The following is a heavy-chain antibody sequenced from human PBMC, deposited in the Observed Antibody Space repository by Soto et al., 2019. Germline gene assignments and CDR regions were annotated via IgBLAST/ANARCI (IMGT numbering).Heavy chain of an antibody. CDR3: AKDLYYYDSSGPNDY. V-gene: IGHV3-30*18. J-gene: IGHJ4*02. D-gene: IGHD3-22*01. Sequence: QVQLVESGGGVVQPGRSLRLFCAASGFTFSTYAMHWVRQAPGKGLEWVAVISYDGRNEYYADSVKGRFTISRDNSKNTLYLQMNSLRAEDTAVYYCAKDLYYYDSSGPNDYWGQGILVTVSS. CDR2: ISYDGRNE. CDR1: GFTFSTYA.